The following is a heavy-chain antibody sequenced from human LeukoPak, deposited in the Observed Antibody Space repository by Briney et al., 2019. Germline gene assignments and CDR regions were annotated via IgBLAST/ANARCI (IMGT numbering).Heavy chain of an antibody. Sequence: SVKVSCKASGYTFTGYYMHWVRQAPGQGLEWMGGIIPIFGTANYAQKFQGRVTITADKSTSTAYMELSSLRSEDTAVYYCAFGRELPRGRDYYYYMDVWGKGTTVTVSS. J-gene: IGHJ6*03. D-gene: IGHD1-26*01. CDR2: IIPIFGTA. V-gene: IGHV1-69*06. CDR3: AFGRELPRGRDYYYYMDV. CDR1: GYTFTGYY.